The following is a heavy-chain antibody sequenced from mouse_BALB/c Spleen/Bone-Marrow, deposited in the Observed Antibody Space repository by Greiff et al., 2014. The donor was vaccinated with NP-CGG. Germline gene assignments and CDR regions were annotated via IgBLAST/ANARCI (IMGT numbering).Heavy chain of an antibody. D-gene: IGHD4-1*01. CDR3: ARGLTGGFAY. Sequence: SGPELVKPGASVQISCKTSGYTFTEYPMHWVKQNHGKSLEWIGGISPTNGGTSDNQKFKGKATLTVDKSSSTAYMELRSLTSEDSAVYYCARGLTGGFAYWGQGTLVTVSA. J-gene: IGHJ3*01. CDR1: GYTFTEYP. CDR2: ISPTNGGT. V-gene: IGHV1-26*01.